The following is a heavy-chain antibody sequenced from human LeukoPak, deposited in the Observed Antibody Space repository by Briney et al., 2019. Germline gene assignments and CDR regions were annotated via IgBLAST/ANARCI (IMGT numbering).Heavy chain of an antibody. CDR1: GFTFGSYA. CDR3: ARDFAVTTGDY. D-gene: IGHD4-17*01. CDR2: ISYDGSNK. J-gene: IGHJ4*02. Sequence: GRSLRLSCAASGFTFGSYAMHWVRQAPGKGLEWVAVISYDGSNKYYADSVKGRFTISRDNSKNTLYLQMNSLRAEDTAVYYCARDFAVTTGDYWGQGTLVTVSS. V-gene: IGHV3-30-3*01.